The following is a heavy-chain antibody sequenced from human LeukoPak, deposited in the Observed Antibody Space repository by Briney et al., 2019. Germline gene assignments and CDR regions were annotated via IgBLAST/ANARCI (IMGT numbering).Heavy chain of an antibody. CDR3: ARAGGSGLFDY. D-gene: IGHD3-10*01. CDR2: IYYSGST. Sequence: SETLPLTCTVSGGSISSGGYYWSWIRQPPGEGLEWIGYIYYSGSTNYNPSLKSRVTISVDTSKNQFSLRLSSVTAADTAVYYCARAGGSGLFDYWGQGTLVSVSS. V-gene: IGHV4-61*08. J-gene: IGHJ4*02. CDR1: GGSISSGGYY.